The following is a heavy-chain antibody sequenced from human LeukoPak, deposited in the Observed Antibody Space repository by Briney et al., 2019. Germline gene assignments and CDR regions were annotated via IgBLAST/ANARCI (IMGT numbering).Heavy chain of an antibody. CDR1: GFTFSSYS. Sequence: GGSLRLSCAASGFTFSSYSMNWVRQAPGKGLEWVSSISSSSSYIYYADSVKGRFTISRDNSKNTLYLQMNSLRAEDTAVYYCARRAGAYSHPYDYWGQGTLVTVSS. V-gene: IGHV3-21*04. CDR2: ISSSSSYI. D-gene: IGHD4/OR15-4a*01. CDR3: ARRAGAYSHPYDY. J-gene: IGHJ4*02.